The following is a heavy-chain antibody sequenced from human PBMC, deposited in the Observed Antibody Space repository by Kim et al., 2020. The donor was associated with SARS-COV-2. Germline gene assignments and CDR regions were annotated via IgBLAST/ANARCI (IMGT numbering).Heavy chain of an antibody. CDR1: EFSLIW. J-gene: IGHJ4*02. CDR3: ARAGPPGVRGGGFDI. Sequence: GGSLRLSCVASEFSLIWMHWLRQAPGKGLVWVAHINSDGSDASYADSVKGRFTISRDNAKKSVFLQMNSLGGEDTALYYCARAGPPGVRGGGFDIWGQGTLVTVSS. V-gene: IGHV3-74*01. D-gene: IGHD3-3*01. CDR2: INSDGSDA.